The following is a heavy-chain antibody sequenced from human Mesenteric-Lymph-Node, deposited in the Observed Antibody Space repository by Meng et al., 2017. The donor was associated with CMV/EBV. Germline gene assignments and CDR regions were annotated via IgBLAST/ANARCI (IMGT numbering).Heavy chain of an antibody. CDR2: IYSGGST. D-gene: IGHD2-2*01. V-gene: IGHV3-66*02. CDR1: GFTVSSNY. Sequence: GGSLRLSCAASGFTVSSNYMSWVRRAPGKGLEWVSVIYSGGSTYYADSVKGRFTISRDNSKNTLYLQMNSLRAEDTAVYYCARTLGYCSSTSCYGRGPFGYWGQGTLVTVSS. CDR3: ARTLGYCSSTSCYGRGPFGY. J-gene: IGHJ4*02.